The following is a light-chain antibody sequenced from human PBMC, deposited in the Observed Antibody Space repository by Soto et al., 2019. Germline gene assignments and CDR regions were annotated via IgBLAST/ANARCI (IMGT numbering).Light chain of an antibody. CDR2: DAS. CDR1: QSVSSSY. J-gene: IGKJ1*01. CDR3: QQYASTRWT. Sequence: EIVLTQSPGTLSLSPGERATLSCRASQSVSSSYLAWYQQKPGQAPRLLIYDASNRATGIPDRFSGSGSGTDFTLTISRLQPEDFAVYYCQQYASTRWTFGQGTKVDI. V-gene: IGKV3-20*01.